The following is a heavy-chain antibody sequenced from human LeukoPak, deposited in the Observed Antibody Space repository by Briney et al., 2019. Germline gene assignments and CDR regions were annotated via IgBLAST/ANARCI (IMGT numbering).Heavy chain of an antibody. Sequence: GGSLRLSCAASGFTFSDYYMNWIRQAPGKGLEWVSYISSSGSTIYYADSVKGRFTISRDNAKNSLYLQMNSLRAEDTAVYYCARDPAGSGPYYYYYYMDVWGKGTTVTVSS. CDR2: ISSSGSTI. V-gene: IGHV3-11*04. J-gene: IGHJ6*03. CDR3: ARDPAGSGPYYYYYYMDV. CDR1: GFTFSDYY. D-gene: IGHD3-10*01.